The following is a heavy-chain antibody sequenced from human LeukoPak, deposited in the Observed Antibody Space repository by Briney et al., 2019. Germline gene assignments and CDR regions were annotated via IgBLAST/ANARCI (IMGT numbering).Heavy chain of an antibody. D-gene: IGHD5-18*01. V-gene: IGHV3-23*01. Sequence: GGSLTLSCAVSGFTFNNYAMTWVRQAPGKGLDWVSVISGNGGSTYYADSVKGRFTISRDNSKSTLYLQMNSLRAEDTAVYYCARGYTYYYGMDVWGQGTTVTVSS. J-gene: IGHJ6*02. CDR2: ISGNGGST. CDR3: ARGYTYYYGMDV. CDR1: GFTFNNYA.